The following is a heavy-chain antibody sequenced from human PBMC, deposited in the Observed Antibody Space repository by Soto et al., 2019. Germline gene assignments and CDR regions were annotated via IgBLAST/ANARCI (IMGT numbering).Heavy chain of an antibody. V-gene: IGHV4-59*01. J-gene: IGHJ5*02. Sequence: QVQLQESGPGLVKPSETLSLTCTVSGGSITNYLWSWIRQSPGKGLEWIGYIYYSGTTNYNPSLMSRVTISVDTSKNHFSLKLTSVTAADTAVYYCARVYGSGSLTNSFDPWGRGTLVTVSS. CDR2: IYYSGTT. D-gene: IGHD3-10*01. CDR3: ARVYGSGSLTNSFDP. CDR1: GGSITNYL.